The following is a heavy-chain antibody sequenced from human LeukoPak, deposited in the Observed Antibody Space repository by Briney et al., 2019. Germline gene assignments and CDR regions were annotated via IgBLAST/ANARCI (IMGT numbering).Heavy chain of an antibody. CDR3: ARVTGTKVFDP. V-gene: IGHV4-38-2*02. CDR2: IYHSGST. J-gene: IGHJ6*02. Sequence: SETLSLTCTVSGYSISSGYYWGWIRQPPGKGLEWIGSIYHSGSTYYNPSLKSRVTISVDTSKNQFSLKLSSVTAADTAVYYCARVTGTKVFDPWGQGTTVTVSS. CDR1: GYSISSGYY. D-gene: IGHD1-7*01.